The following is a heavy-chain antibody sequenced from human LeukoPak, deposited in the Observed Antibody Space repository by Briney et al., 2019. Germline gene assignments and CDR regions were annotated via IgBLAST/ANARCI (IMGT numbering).Heavy chain of an antibody. CDR2: INQDGSEK. V-gene: IGHV3-7*04. CDR3: ARDLGY. J-gene: IGHJ4*02. D-gene: IGHD7-27*01. CDR1: TLTFSSYW. Sequence: PGGSLRLSCAASTLTFSSYWMSWVRQAPGKGLEWVATINQDGSEKYYVDSVKGRFTISRDNANNSLHLQMNSLRAEDTAVYYCARDLGYWGQGTLVTVSS.